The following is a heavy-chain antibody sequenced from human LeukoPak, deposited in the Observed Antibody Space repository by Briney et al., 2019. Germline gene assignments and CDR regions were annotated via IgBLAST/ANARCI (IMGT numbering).Heavy chain of an antibody. D-gene: IGHD6-13*01. CDR2: IYYSGST. CDR1: VYSFSSAYY. J-gene: IGHJ4*02. V-gene: IGHV4-38-2*02. Sequence: PETLSLTCTVSVYSFSSAYYWGWIRQPPGKGLEWIGSIYYSGSTYYNPSLKSRVTISVDTSKNQFSLKLSSVTAADTAVYYCARHDRAADTYYFDYWGQGTLVTVSS. CDR3: ARHDRAADTYYFDY.